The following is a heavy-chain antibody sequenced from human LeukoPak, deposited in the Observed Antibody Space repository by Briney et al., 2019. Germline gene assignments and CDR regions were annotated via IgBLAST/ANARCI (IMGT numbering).Heavy chain of an antibody. V-gene: IGHV4-38-2*02. D-gene: IGHD6-13*01. Sequence: SETLSLTCTVSGYSISSGYYWVWIRQPPGKGLEWIGSIYHSGSTNYNPSLKSRVTISVDTSKNQFSLKLNSVTAADTAMYYCARDGEVLSSSWFWFDPWGQGTLVTVSS. J-gene: IGHJ5*02. CDR1: GYSISSGYY. CDR3: ARDGEVLSSSWFWFDP. CDR2: IYHSGST.